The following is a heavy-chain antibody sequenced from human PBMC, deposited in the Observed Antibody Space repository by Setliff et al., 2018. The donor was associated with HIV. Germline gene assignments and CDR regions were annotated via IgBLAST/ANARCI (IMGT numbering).Heavy chain of an antibody. CDR3: ARGYASGSGSYYFDY. Sequence: ASVKVSCKASGYTFTSYTMNWVRQAPGQGLEWMGRINPNSGGTNYAQKFQGRVTMTRDTSISTAHMELRSLRSDDTAVYFCARGYASGSGSYYFDYWGQGTLVTVSS. V-gene: IGHV1-2*06. CDR1: GYTFTSYT. J-gene: IGHJ4*02. D-gene: IGHD2-2*01. CDR2: INPNSGGT.